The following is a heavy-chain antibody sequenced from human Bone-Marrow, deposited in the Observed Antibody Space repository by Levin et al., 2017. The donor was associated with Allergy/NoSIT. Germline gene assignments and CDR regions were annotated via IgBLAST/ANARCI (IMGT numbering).Heavy chain of an antibody. J-gene: IGHJ4*02. CDR2: TKNKAQSYST. CDR3: CLIRSGYPD. V-gene: IGHV3-72*01. CDR1: GSTFSDHY. D-gene: IGHD3-3*01. Sequence: GGSLRLSCAASGSTFSDHYMDWVRQAPGKGLEWVGRTKNKAQSYSTEYAASVKGRFTISRDDSKNTLYLQMNSMKNEDAAVYYCCLIRSGYPDWGQGTLVTVSS.